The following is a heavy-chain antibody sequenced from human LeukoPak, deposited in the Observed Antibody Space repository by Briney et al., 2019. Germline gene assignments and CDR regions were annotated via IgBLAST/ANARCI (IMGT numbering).Heavy chain of an antibody. CDR3: ASLPPGAFDY. V-gene: IGHV3-74*01. CDR2: INSDGSST. Sequence: GGSLRLSCAASGFTFSSYWMHWVRQAPGKVLVWVSRINSDGSSTSYADSVKGRFTISRDNAKNTLYLQMNSLRAEDTAVYYCASLPPGAFDYWGQGTLVTVSS. CDR1: GFTFSSYW. J-gene: IGHJ4*02.